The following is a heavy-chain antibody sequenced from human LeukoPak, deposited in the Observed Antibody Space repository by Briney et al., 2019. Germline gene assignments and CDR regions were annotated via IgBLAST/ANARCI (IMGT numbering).Heavy chain of an antibody. D-gene: IGHD5-18*01. J-gene: IGHJ4*02. CDR2: INPNSGGT. CDR1: GYIFTGYY. Sequence: ASVKVSCKASGYIFTGYYMHWVRQAPGQGLEWLGWINPNSGGTNYAQKFQGRVTMTRDSSISTAYMELSRLRSDDTAVYYCARVMPGDAYSYGYWGQGTLVTVSS. CDR3: ARVMPGDAYSYGY. V-gene: IGHV1-2*02.